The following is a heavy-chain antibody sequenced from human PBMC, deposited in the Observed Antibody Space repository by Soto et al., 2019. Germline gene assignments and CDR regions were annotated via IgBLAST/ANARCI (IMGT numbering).Heavy chain of an antibody. CDR3: TTDRGVASRPIFDF. D-gene: IGHD3-10*01. Sequence: VGSLRLSCTAFGITFKSAWMSWARQAPGKGLEWAGRMKSLADGGTTDYAASVKNRFTISRDPSKNILYLQMNDLKTDDTAVCFCTTDRGVASRPIFDFWGQGVQVTVSS. J-gene: IGHJ4*02. CDR1: GITFKSAW. CDR2: MKSLADGGTT. V-gene: IGHV3-15*01.